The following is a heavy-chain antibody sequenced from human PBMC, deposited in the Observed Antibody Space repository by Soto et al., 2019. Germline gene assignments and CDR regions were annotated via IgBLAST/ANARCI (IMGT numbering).Heavy chain of an antibody. CDR3: ARRGYSYGFAFDI. CDR2: IYYSGST. V-gene: IGHV4-59*08. D-gene: IGHD5-18*01. CDR1: GGSISSYY. J-gene: IGHJ3*02. Sequence: SETLSLTCTVSGGSISSYYWSWIRQPPGKGLEWIGYIYYSGSTNYNPSLKSRVTISVDTSKKQFSLKLSSVTAADTAVYYCARRGYSYGFAFDIWGQGTMVTVSS.